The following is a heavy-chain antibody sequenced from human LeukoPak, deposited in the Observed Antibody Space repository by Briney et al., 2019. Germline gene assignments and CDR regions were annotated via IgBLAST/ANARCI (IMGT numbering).Heavy chain of an antibody. Sequence: GGSLRLSCAASGFTFSSYSMNWVRQAPGKGLEWVSYISSSSSTIYYADSVKGRFTISRDNAKNSLYLQMNSLRAEDTALYYCARDHGYSSGWAYYFDYWGQGTLVTVSS. V-gene: IGHV3-48*01. CDR1: GFTFSSYS. CDR2: ISSSSSTI. CDR3: ARDHGYSSGWAYYFDY. J-gene: IGHJ4*02. D-gene: IGHD6-19*01.